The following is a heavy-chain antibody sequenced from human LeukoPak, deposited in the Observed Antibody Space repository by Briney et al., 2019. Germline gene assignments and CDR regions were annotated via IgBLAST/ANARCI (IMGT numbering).Heavy chain of an antibody. J-gene: IGHJ4*02. CDR1: GYTFTSYG. CDR3: ARGREGSMIVVVSDY. CDR2: ISAYNGNT. Sequence: ASVKVSCKASGYTFTSYGISWVRQAPGQGLEWMGWISAYNGNTNYAQKLQGRVTMTTDTSTSTAYMELRSLRSDDTAVYYCARGREGSMIVVVSDYWGQGTLVTVSS. V-gene: IGHV1-18*01. D-gene: IGHD3-22*01.